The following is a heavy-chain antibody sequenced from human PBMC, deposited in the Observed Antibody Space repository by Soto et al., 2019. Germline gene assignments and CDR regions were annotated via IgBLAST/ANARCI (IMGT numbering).Heavy chain of an antibody. CDR1: GFTFSSYS. Sequence: GGSPRLSCAASGFTFSSYSMNWVRQAPGKGLEWVSSISSSSSYIYYADSVKGRFTISRHNPKNSLYLQMNSLRAEDTAVYYCAKFARGANIWVPDAFEIWGQGTMVTVSS. J-gene: IGHJ3*02. CDR2: ISSSSSYI. D-gene: IGHD3-10*01. CDR3: AKFARGANIWVPDAFEI. V-gene: IGHV3-21*04.